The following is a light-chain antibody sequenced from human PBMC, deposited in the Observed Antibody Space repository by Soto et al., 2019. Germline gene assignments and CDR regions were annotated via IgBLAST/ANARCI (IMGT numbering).Light chain of an antibody. CDR1: QSIERY. Sequence: DIQMTQSPSTLSASVGVRVSITCRASQSIERYLAWYQQKPGKAPNLLIYDASSLERGVPSRFSGRGSGTEFTLTISSLQPDDFATYYCQQFKSSTWTFGQGTKVEIK. J-gene: IGKJ1*01. CDR2: DAS. V-gene: IGKV1-5*01. CDR3: QQFKSSTWT.